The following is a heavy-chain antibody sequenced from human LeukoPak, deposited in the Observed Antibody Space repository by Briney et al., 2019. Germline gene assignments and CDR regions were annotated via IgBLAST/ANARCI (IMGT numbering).Heavy chain of an antibody. D-gene: IGHD3-3*01. CDR1: GFTFSSYS. J-gene: IGHJ5*02. CDR3: AREGIMVGVAPNWFDP. CDR2: ISSSSSTI. Sequence: GGSLRLSCAASGFTFSSYSMNWVRQAPGKGLEWVSYISSSSSTIYYADSVKGRFTISRDNAKNSLYLQMNSLRAEDTAVYYCAREGIMVGVAPNWFDPWGQGTLVTVSS. V-gene: IGHV3-48*01.